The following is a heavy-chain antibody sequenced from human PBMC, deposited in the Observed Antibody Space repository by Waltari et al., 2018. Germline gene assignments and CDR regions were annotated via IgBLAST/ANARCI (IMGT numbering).Heavy chain of an antibody. V-gene: IGHV3-74*01. CDR2: INRGATI. J-gene: IGHJ4*02. CDR1: GFDSSNHW. Sequence: EVRLVESGGGLVQPGETLTLSCAASGFDSSNHWMSWVRQFPGKGPMWVARINRGATIGYDDSVRGRFTIFRDSSTNTLSLQMRSLTVEDTALYYCARDLRGPEGYGYSTFDYCGQGTLVTVSS. CDR3: ARDLRGPEGYGYSTFDY. D-gene: IGHD4-17*01.